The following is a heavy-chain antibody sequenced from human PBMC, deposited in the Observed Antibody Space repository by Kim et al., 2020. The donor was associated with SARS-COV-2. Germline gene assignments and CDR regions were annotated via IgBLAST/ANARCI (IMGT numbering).Heavy chain of an antibody. Sequence: SVKGRFTISRDNSKNTLYLQMNSLRAEDTAVYYCARDGLRYFDWLSSFDYWGQGTLVTVSS. J-gene: IGHJ4*02. D-gene: IGHD3-9*01. V-gene: IGHV3-30*01. CDR3: ARDGLRYFDWLSSFDY.